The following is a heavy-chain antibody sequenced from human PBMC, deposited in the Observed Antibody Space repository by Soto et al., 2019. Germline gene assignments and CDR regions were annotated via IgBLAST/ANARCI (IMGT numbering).Heavy chain of an antibody. V-gene: IGHV4-30-2*01. Sequence: PSETLSLTCAVSGGSISSGGYSWSWIRQPPGKGLEWIGYIYHSGSTYYNPSLKSRVTISVDRSKNQFSLKLSSVTAADTAVYYCARRLWGYDPWGQGTPVTVYS. CDR2: IYHSGST. CDR3: ARRLWGYDP. D-gene: IGHD3-16*01. CDR1: GGSISSGGYS. J-gene: IGHJ5*02.